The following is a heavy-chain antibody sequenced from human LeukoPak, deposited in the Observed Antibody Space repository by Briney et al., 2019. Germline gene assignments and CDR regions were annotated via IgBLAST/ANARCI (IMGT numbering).Heavy chain of an antibody. CDR3: ARGPLGPFSDAFDI. Sequence: KPSETLSLTCTVSGGSIRTYYWSWIRQPPGKGLEWIGFVYFTWSTNYNPSLKSRVTISVDTSKNQFSLKLSSVTAADTAVYYCARGPLGPFSDAFDIWGQGTMVTVSS. D-gene: IGHD3-3*01. CDR1: GGSIRTYY. J-gene: IGHJ3*02. V-gene: IGHV4-59*01. CDR2: VYFTWST.